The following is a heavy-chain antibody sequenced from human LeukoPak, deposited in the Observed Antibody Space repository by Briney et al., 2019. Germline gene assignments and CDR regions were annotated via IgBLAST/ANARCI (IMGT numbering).Heavy chain of an antibody. Sequence: SETLSLTCTVYGGSFSGYYCTWIRQPPGKGLQWIGEIHQSGRTNSNPSLKSRVTMSVDTSKNHFSLKLTSVTAADTAVYYCAGFIWGIGFDPWGQGTLVTVSS. D-gene: IGHD3-16*01. CDR1: GGSFSGYY. CDR2: IHQSGRT. J-gene: IGHJ5*02. CDR3: AGFIWGIGFDP. V-gene: IGHV4-34*01.